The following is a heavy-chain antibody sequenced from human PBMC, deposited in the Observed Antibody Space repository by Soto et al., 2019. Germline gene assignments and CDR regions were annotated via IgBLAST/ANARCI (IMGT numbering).Heavy chain of an antibody. V-gene: IGHV1-2*02. D-gene: IGHD6-19*01. J-gene: IGHJ5*02. Sequence: QVQLVQSGAEVKKPGASVKVSCKASGYTFTGYYMHWVRQAPGQGLEWMGWINPNSGGTNYAQKFQGRVTMTRDTSISTAYMELSRLGSDDTAVYYCAREAYSSGWYGVNWFDPWGQGTLVTVSS. CDR3: AREAYSSGWYGVNWFDP. CDR2: INPNSGGT. CDR1: GYTFTGYY.